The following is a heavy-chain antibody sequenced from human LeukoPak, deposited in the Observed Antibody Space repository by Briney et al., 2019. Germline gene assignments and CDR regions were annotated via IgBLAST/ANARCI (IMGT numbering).Heavy chain of an antibody. Sequence: ASVKVSCKASGYTFTSYYMHWVRQATGQGLEWMGWMNPNSGNTGYAQKFQGRVTMTRNTSISTAYMELSSLRSEDTAVYYCAREAPGGFDYWGQGTLVTVSS. CDR2: MNPNSGNT. CDR1: GYTFTSYY. CDR3: AREAPGGFDY. J-gene: IGHJ4*02. D-gene: IGHD3-10*01. V-gene: IGHV1-8*02.